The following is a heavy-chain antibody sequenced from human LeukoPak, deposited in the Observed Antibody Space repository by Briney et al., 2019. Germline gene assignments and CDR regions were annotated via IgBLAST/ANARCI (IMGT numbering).Heavy chain of an antibody. J-gene: IGHJ4*02. D-gene: IGHD3-22*01. Sequence: PSETLSLTCTVSGGSISSSSYYWGWIRQPPGKGLEWIGSIYYSGSTNYNPSLKSRVTISLHTSKNQFSLRLSSLTAADTAVYYCARRHYYNGRAYYFLDYWGQGTLVTVSS. CDR2: IYYSGST. V-gene: IGHV4-39*07. CDR1: GGSISSSSYY. CDR3: ARRHYYNGRAYYFLDY.